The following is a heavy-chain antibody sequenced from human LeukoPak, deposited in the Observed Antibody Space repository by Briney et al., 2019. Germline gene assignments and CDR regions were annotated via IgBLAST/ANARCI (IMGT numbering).Heavy chain of an antibody. CDR1: GGCISTYY. CDR2: IYYSGST. Sequence: PSETLSLTCTVSGGCISTYYWSWIRQPPGKGLEYIGYIYYSGSTNYNPSLKSRVTMSLDTSKNQFSLKLSSVTAADTAVYYCAREEVPHGFDIWGQGTMVTVSS. J-gene: IGHJ3*02. CDR3: AREEVPHGFDI. V-gene: IGHV4-59*01.